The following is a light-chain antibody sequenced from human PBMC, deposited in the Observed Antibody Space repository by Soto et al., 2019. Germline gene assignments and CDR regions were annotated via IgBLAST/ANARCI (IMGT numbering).Light chain of an antibody. V-gene: IGKV3-11*01. Sequence: EIVMTQSPSTLSLSPSERSTLSFRASQSVSSNLAWYQQKPGLAPRLILYDTSFRATGIPDRFSGSGSGTDFTLTISSLEPEDFALYYCQHRSNWPAFGGGTKVDNK. J-gene: IGKJ4*01. CDR3: QHRSNWPA. CDR1: QSVSSN. CDR2: DTS.